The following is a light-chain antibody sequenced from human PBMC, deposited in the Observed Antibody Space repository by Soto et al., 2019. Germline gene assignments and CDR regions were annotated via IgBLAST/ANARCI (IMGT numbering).Light chain of an antibody. CDR1: QSLLHSIEHNY. CDR2: LGS. V-gene: IGKV2-28*01. Sequence: DIVLTQSPLSLAVTPGEPASISCRSSQSLLHSIEHNYLDWYLQKPGQSPQLLIYLGSNRASGVPDRFSGSGSGTDFTLKISRVEAEDVGVYYCMQALQTPVTFGQGTRLEIK. J-gene: IGKJ5*01. CDR3: MQALQTPVT.